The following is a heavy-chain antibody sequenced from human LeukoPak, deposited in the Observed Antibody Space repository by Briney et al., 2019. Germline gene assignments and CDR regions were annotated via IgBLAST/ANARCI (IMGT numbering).Heavy chain of an antibody. J-gene: IGHJ3*02. CDR3: ARYSSGWRSFDI. D-gene: IGHD6-19*01. CDR1: GGSISSYY. V-gene: IGHV4-59*01. Sequence: SETLSLTCTVSGGSISSYYWSWIRQPPGKGLEWIEYIYYSGSTNYNPSLKSRVTISVDTSKNQFSLNLSSVTAADTAVYYCARYSSGWRSFDIWGQGTMVTVSS. CDR2: IYYSGST.